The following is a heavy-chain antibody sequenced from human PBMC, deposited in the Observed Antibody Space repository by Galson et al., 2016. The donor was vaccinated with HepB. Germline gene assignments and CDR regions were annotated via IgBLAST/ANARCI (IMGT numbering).Heavy chain of an antibody. J-gene: IGHJ5*02. Sequence: SETLSLTCTVSGGSMSSYYWSWIRQPPGKGLEWIGYIYYSGSTNYNPSLKSRVTISVDTSKNQFSLKLSSVTAADTAVYFCARGSGIVVIPAPVCFDPWGQGTLVTVSS. V-gene: IGHV4-59*01. CDR1: GGSMSSYY. CDR2: IYYSGST. D-gene: IGHD2-2*01. CDR3: ARGSGIVVIPAPVCFDP.